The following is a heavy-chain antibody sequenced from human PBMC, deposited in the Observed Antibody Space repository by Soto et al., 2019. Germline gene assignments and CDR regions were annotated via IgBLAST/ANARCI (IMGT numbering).Heavy chain of an antibody. CDR2: IYYSGST. Sequence: PSETLSLTCTVSGGSVSSGSYYWSWIRQPPGKGLEWIGYIYYSGSTNYNPSLKGRVTISVGTSKNQFSLKLSSVTAADTAVYYCARASRYSSGWHRRSNWFDPWGQGTLVTVSS. J-gene: IGHJ5*02. CDR1: GGSVSSGSYY. D-gene: IGHD6-19*01. V-gene: IGHV4-61*01. CDR3: ARASRYSSGWHRRSNWFDP.